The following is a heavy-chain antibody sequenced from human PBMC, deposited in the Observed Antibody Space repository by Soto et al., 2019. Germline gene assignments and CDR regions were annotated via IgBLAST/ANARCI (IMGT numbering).Heavy chain of an antibody. V-gene: IGHV2-5*02. Sequence: QITLKESGPTLVKPTETLTLTCTFSGFSLSTSGVGVAWIRQPPGRALEWLALIYWDDDRRYNPSLKSRLTTNLGTSKDHVVLTMTNMDPVDTGTYYCAHRVIWRPSDWTLGWYDPWGQGTPVIVDS. CDR1: GFSLSTSGVG. J-gene: IGHJ5*02. CDR3: AHRVIWRPSDWTLGWYDP. CDR2: IYWDDDR. D-gene: IGHD3-9*01.